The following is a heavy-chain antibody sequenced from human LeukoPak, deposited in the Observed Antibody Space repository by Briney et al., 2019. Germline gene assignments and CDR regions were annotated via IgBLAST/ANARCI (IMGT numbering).Heavy chain of an antibody. Sequence: GGSLRLSCTASGFTFGDYAMSWVRQASGKGLEWVGRIRSKANSYATAYAASVKGRSTISRDDSKNTAYLQMNSLKTEDTAVYYCTSLSMVKSYYYYYMDVWGKGTTVTVSS. CDR3: TSLSMVKSYYYYYMDV. J-gene: IGHJ6*03. V-gene: IGHV3-73*01. CDR2: IRSKANSYAT. D-gene: IGHD2/OR15-2a*01. CDR1: GFTFGDYA.